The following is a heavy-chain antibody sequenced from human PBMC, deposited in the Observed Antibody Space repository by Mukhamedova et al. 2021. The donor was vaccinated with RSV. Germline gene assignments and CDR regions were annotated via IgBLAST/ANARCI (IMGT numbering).Heavy chain of an antibody. V-gene: IGHV3-30*18. D-gene: IGHD4-17*01. CDR2: ISYDGSNK. Sequence: YGMHWVRQAPGKGLEWVAVISYDGSNKYYADSVKGRFTISRDNSKNTLYLQMNSLRTEDTAVYYCAKGYDYGDFYVLIDYWGQGT. CDR3: AKGYDYGDFYVLIDY. J-gene: IGHJ4*02. CDR1: YG.